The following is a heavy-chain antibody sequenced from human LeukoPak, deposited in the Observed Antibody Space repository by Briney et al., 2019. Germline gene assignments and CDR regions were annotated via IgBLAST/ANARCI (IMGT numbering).Heavy chain of an antibody. CDR1: GFTFSSYA. J-gene: IGHJ5*02. CDR2: ISGCGSNT. Sequence: SGGSLRLSCAASGFTFSSYAMSWVRQAPGKGLEWVSAISGCGSNTSYADSVKGRFTISRDNSKNTLYLQMNSLRAEDTAVYYCAKPLYYDSSGRSNWFDPWGQGTLVTVSS. V-gene: IGHV3-23*01. CDR3: AKPLYYDSSGRSNWFDP. D-gene: IGHD3-22*01.